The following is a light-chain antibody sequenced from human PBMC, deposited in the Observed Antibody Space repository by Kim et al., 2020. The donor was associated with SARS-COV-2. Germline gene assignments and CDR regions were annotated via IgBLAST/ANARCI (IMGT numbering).Light chain of an antibody. V-gene: IGLV2-8*01. CDR2: EGN. Sequence: VTRTCTGSRSEGGGDKFEYGEQKHKDKEPQLRRYEGNKRSTGVAERVAGSKSGNTASRNVSGLQDEDEDEYYCSSYEDINNFRVFGGGTQVTVL. CDR3: SSYEDINNFRV. J-gene: IGLJ3*02. CDR1: RSEGGGDKF.